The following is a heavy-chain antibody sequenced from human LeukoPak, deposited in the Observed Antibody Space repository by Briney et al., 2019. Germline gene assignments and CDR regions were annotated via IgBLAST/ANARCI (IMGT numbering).Heavy chain of an antibody. D-gene: IGHD3-9*01. J-gene: IGHJ4*02. V-gene: IGHV3-53*01. Sequence: GGSLRLSCAASGFTVSGKYMSWVRQAPGKGLEWISLIYSSGDTYYPDSVRGRFTISRDTSKNTLYLQMNSLRAEDTALYYCARARSTGYYVADYWGQGTLVTVSS. CDR1: GFTVSGKY. CDR2: IYSSGDT. CDR3: ARARSTGYYVADY.